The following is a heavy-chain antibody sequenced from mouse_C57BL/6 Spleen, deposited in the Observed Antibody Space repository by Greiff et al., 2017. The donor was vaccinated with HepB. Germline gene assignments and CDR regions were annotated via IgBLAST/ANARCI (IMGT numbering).Heavy chain of an antibody. CDR2: IYPGDGDT. Sequence: QVQLQQSGPELVKPGASVKISCKASGYAFSSSWMNWVKQRPGKGLEWIVRIYPGDGDTNYNGKFKGKATLTADKSSSTAYMQLSSLTSEDSAVYFCARADYGGSYAWYFEVWGTGTTVTVSS. CDR3: ARADYGGSYAWYFEV. D-gene: IGHD1-1*01. V-gene: IGHV1-82*01. CDR1: GYAFSSSW. J-gene: IGHJ1*03.